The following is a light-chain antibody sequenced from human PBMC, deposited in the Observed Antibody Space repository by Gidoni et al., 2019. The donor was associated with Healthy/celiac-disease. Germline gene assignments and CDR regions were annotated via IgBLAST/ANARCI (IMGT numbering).Light chain of an antibody. CDR3: QQSYRTPPT. J-gene: IGKJ4*02. CDR1: QSIRSY. CDR2: AAS. V-gene: IGKV1-39*01. Sequence: DIQMTQSPSSLSASVGDRVTITCRASQSIRSYLNWYQQKPGKAPKLLIYAASSLQSGVPSRFSGSGSGTEFTLTIRSLQPEDFATYYCQQSYRTPPTFGGGTKVEIK.